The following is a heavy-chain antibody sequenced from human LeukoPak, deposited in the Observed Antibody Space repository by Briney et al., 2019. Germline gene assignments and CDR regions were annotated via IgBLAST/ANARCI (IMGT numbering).Heavy chain of an antibody. CDR1: GFTFSSYS. V-gene: IGHV3-48*01. CDR2: ISSSSSSI. J-gene: IGHJ4*02. CDR3: ARENLLGYCSGGSCYSHFDY. D-gene: IGHD2-15*01. Sequence: GGSLRLSCAASGFTFSSYSMNWVRQAPGKGLEWVSYISSSSSSIYYADSVKGRFTISRDNAKNSLYLQMNSLSAEDTAVYYCARENLLGYCSGGSCYSHFDYWGQGTLVTVSS.